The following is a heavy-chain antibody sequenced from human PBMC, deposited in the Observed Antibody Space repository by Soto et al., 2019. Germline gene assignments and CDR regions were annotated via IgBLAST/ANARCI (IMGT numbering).Heavy chain of an antibody. CDR1: GFPFGNYD. Sequence: QVQLVESGGGVVQPGRSLRLSCAASGFPFGNYDMHWARQAPGKGLEWVAMIWTDGSNKYYGDSVSGRFVISRDNSKNILYLQMDSLGGEDTAVYYCARVPRDLGTGYYFDYWGQGALVTVSS. V-gene: IGHV3-33*01. CDR3: ARVPRDLGTGYYFDY. J-gene: IGHJ4*02. D-gene: IGHD1-1*01. CDR2: IWTDGSNK.